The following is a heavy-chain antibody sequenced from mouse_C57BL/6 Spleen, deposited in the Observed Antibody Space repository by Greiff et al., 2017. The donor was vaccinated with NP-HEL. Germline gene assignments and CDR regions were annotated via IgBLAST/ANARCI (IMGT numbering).Heavy chain of an antibody. CDR3: ARMTTEYFDY. V-gene: IGHV3-6*01. J-gene: IGHJ2*01. D-gene: IGHD1-1*01. CDR1: GYSITSGYY. Sequence: EVQRVESGPGLVKPSQSLSLTCSVTGYSITSGYYWNWIRQFPGNKLEWMGYISYDGSNNYNPSLKNRISFTRDTSKNHFFLKLNSGTTEDTATYYCARMTTEYFDYWGQGTTLTVSS. CDR2: ISYDGSN.